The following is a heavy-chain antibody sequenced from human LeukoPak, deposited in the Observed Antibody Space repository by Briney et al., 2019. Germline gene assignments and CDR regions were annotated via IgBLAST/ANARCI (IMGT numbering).Heavy chain of an antibody. CDR1: GYTFTSCG. J-gene: IGHJ4*02. CDR3: ARVSKLRIAALGFDY. Sequence: ASVKVSCKASGYTFTSCGISWVRQAPGQGLEWMGWISAYNGNTNYAQKLQGRVTMTTDTSTSTAYMELRSLRSDDTAVYYCARVSKLRIAALGFDYWGQGTLVTVSS. D-gene: IGHD6-6*01. CDR2: ISAYNGNT. V-gene: IGHV1-18*01.